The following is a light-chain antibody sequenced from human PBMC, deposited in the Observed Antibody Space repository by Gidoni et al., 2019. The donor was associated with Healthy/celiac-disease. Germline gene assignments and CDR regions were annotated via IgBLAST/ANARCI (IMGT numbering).Light chain of an antibody. CDR2: WNN. CDR3: AAWDDSLSGQGV. V-gene: IGLV1-47*01. Sequence: QSVLTQPPSASGTPGQRVTISCSGSSSNIGSNYVYWYQQLPGTPPKLLLYWNNQPPSGVPDRFSGSKSGTSASLAISGLRSEDEADYYCAAWDDSLSGQGVFGGGTKLTV. J-gene: IGLJ3*02. CDR1: SSNIGSNY.